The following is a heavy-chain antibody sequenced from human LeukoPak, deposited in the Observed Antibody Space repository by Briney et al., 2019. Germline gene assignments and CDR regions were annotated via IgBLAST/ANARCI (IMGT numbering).Heavy chain of an antibody. CDR3: ATSTVVELYYFDY. J-gene: IGHJ4*02. V-gene: IGHV1-2*02. Sequence: ASVKVSCKASGYTFTGYYMHWVRQAPGQGLEWMGWINPNSGGTNYAQKFQGRVTMTRDTSISTAYMELSRLRSDDTAVYYCATSTVVELYYFDYWGQGTLVTVSS. CDR2: INPNSGGT. CDR1: GYTFTGYY. D-gene: IGHD4-23*01.